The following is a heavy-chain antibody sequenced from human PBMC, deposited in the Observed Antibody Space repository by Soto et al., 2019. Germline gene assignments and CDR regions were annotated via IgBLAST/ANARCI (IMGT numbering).Heavy chain of an antibody. D-gene: IGHD6-13*01. Sequence: PSETLSLTCTVSGGSISSGDYYWSWIRQPPGKGLEWVGYIYYSGGTYYTPSLRSRVTISVDTSKNQFTLKVRSVTAADTAVYYCARVGAAAAPGYFDYWSQGTLVTVSS. CDR3: ARVGAAAAPGYFDY. J-gene: IGHJ4*02. V-gene: IGHV4-30-4*02. CDR1: GGSISSGDYY. CDR2: IYYSGGT.